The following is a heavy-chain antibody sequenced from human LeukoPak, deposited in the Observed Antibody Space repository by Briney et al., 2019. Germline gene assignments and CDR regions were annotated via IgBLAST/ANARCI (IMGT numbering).Heavy chain of an antibody. CDR1: GRSFSGYY. CDR2: INHSGST. D-gene: IGHD3-10*01. J-gene: IGHJ4*02. Sequence: PSETLSLTCAVYGRSFSGYYWSWIRQPPGKGLEWIGEINHSGSTNYNPSLKSRVTISVDTSKNQFSLRLSSVTAADTAVYYCASGYGSGSYFYVYYFDYWGQGTLVTVSS. CDR3: ASGYGSGSYFYVYYFDY. V-gene: IGHV4-34*01.